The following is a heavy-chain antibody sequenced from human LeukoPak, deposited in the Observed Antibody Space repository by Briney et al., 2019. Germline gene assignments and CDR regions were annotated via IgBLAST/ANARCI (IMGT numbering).Heavy chain of an antibody. D-gene: IGHD3/OR15-3a*01. CDR1: GGSISSTIYY. Sequence: SETLSLICTVSGGSISSTIYYWGWIRQPPGKGLEWIGIIYYSGSTYYNPSLKSRVTISVDTSKNQFSLKLSSVTAADTAVYYCARSDSYYYYYMDVWGKGTTVTVSS. CDR2: IYYSGST. V-gene: IGHV4-39*07. J-gene: IGHJ6*03. CDR3: ARSDSYYYYYMDV.